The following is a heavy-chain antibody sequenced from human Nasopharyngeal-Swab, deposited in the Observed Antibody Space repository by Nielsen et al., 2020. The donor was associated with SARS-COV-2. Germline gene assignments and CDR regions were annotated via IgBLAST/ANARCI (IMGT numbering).Heavy chain of an antibody. CDR2: ISAYNGNT. CDR3: ARDSRYFDWHASYYYYGMDV. V-gene: IGHV1-18*01. J-gene: IGHJ6*02. D-gene: IGHD3-9*01. Sequence: KVSCKASGYTFTSYGISWVRQAPGQGLEWMGWISAYNGNTNYAQKLQGRVTMTTDTSTSTAYMELRSLRSDDTAVYYCARDSRYFDWHASYYYYGMDVWGQGTTVTVSS. CDR1: GYTFTSYG.